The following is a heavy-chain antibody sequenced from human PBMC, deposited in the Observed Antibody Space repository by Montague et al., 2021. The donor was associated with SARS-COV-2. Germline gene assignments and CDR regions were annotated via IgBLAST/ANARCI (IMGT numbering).Heavy chain of an antibody. CDR2: IYTSGST. Sequence: SETLSLTCTVSGGSISSYYWSWIRQPSGKGLEWIGLIYTSGSTNYNPSLKSRVTMSLDTSKNQFSLKLRSVTAADTAVYYCARGSFGMGDLDIWGQGTMVTVSS. CDR3: ARGSFGMGDLDI. D-gene: IGHD1-26*01. J-gene: IGHJ3*02. CDR1: GGSISSYY. V-gene: IGHV4-4*07.